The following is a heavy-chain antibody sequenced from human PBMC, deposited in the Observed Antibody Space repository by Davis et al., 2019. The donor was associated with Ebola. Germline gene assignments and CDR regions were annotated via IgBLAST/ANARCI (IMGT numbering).Heavy chain of an antibody. J-gene: IGHJ6*02. CDR3: ARASFRGVEPYYGMDV. D-gene: IGHD3-10*01. V-gene: IGHV1-2*02. Sequence: ASVKVSCKASGYTFTGYYMHWVRQAPGQGLEWMGWINPNSGGTNYAQKFQGRVTMTRDTSISTAYMELSRLRSDDTAVYYCARASFRGVEPYYGMDVWGQGTTVTVSS. CDR1: GYTFTGYY. CDR2: INPNSGGT.